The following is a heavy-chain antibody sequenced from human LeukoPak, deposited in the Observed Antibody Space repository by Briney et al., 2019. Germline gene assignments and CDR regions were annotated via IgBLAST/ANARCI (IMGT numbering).Heavy chain of an antibody. CDR3: ASGVPFLYGSGSYKAFDI. Sequence: NPSETLSLTCTVSGYSISSGYYWGWIRQPPGKGLEWIGSIYHSGSTYYNPSLKSRVTISVDTSKNQFSLKLSSVTAADTAVYYCASGVPFLYGSGSYKAFDIWGQGTMVTVSS. CDR2: IYHSGST. J-gene: IGHJ3*02. V-gene: IGHV4-38-2*02. CDR1: GYSISSGYY. D-gene: IGHD3-10*01.